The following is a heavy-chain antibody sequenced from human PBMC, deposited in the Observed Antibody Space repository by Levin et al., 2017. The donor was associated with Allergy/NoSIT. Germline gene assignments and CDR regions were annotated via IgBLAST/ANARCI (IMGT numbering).Heavy chain of an antibody. V-gene: IGHV3-64*05. CDR3: VTGGAFYYAH. CDR2: VSGDGRVT. D-gene: IGHD3-22*01. Sequence: GGSLRLSCSASGFTFTRYGMHWVRQAPGTGLEFVAAVSGDGRVTDYADSVKVRFIISRDNSKNMMYVQMSSLRPEDTAVYYCVTGGAFYYAHWGQGILVTVSS. J-gene: IGHJ4*02. CDR1: GFTFTRYG.